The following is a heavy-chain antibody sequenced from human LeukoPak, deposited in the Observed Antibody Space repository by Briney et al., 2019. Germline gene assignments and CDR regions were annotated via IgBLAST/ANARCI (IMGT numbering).Heavy chain of an antibody. V-gene: IGHV4-59*01. J-gene: IGHJ4*02. CDR3: ARGGWLQSGFFDY. D-gene: IGHD5-24*01. CDR2: IYYSGST. CDR1: GGSFSSYY. Sequence: SETLSLTCAVYGGSFSSYYWSWIRQPPGKGLEWIGFIYYSGSTNYNPSLKSRVTISVDTSKNQFSLNLTSVTAADTAVYYCARGGWLQSGFFDYWGQGALVTVSS.